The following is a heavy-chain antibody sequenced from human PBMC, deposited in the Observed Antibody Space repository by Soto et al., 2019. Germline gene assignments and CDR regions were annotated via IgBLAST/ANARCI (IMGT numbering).Heavy chain of an antibody. CDR2: IYYSGST. Sequence: SETLSLTCTVSGGSISSYYWSWIRQPPGKGLEWIGYIYYSGSTNYNPSLKSRVTISVDTSKNQFSLKLSSVTAADTAVYYCARERGTAGDEEDAFDIWGQGTMVTVSS. D-gene: IGHD7-27*01. CDR3: ARERGTAGDEEDAFDI. V-gene: IGHV4-59*01. CDR1: GGSISSYY. J-gene: IGHJ3*02.